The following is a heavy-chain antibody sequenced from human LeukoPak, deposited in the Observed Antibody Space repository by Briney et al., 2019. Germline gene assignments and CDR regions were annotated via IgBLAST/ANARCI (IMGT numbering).Heavy chain of an antibody. CDR3: ARDHRLGAAGTRTNHFDY. V-gene: IGHV1-2*02. CDR2: INPNSGGT. Sequence: ASVKVSCKASGYTFTDYYIHWGRQAPGQGLEWMGWINPNSGGTNYAQKFQDRVTMTRDTSIRTAYMELSSLRSDDTAVYYCARDHRLGAAGTRTNHFDYWGQGTLVTVSS. D-gene: IGHD6-13*01. CDR1: GYTFTDYY. J-gene: IGHJ4*02.